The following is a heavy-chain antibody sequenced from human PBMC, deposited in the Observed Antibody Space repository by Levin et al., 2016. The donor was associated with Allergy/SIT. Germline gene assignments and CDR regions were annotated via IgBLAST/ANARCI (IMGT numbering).Heavy chain of an antibody. CDR1: GGSISSYY. CDR3: ARLLGSGSYYTSVESDY. CDR2: IYYSGST. V-gene: IGHV4-59*08. Sequence: SETLSLTCTVSGGSISSYYWSWIRQPPGKGLEWIGYIYYSGSTNYNPSLKSRVTISVDTSKNRFSLKLSSVTAADTAVYYCARLLGSGSYYTSVESDYWGQGTLVTVSS. J-gene: IGHJ4*02. D-gene: IGHD3-10*01.